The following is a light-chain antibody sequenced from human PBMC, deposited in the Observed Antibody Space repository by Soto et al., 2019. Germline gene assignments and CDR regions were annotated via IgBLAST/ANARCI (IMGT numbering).Light chain of an antibody. CDR3: QSYDSSLSGWV. CDR1: SGDIGSYNR. CDR2: EVT. J-gene: IGLJ3*02. Sequence: QSVLTQPASVSGSPGQSITISCTGTSGDIGSYNRVSWYQQHPGKAPKLIIYEVTDRPSGVSNRFSGSKSGNTASLTISGLQAEDEADYYCQSYDSSLSGWVFGGGTKVTVL. V-gene: IGLV2-14*01.